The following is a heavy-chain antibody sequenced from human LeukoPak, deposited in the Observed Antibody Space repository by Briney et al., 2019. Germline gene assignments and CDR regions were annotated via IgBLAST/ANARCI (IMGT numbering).Heavy chain of an antibody. CDR2: IGSSGGST. CDR1: GFTFSSYA. CDR3: VKGYGGNPFDY. V-gene: IGHV3-23*01. J-gene: IGHJ4*02. Sequence: GGSLRLSCAASGFTFSSYAMSWVRQAPGKGLEWVSAIGSSGGSTYYADSVKGRFTISRDNSKNTLYLQMNSLRAEDTAVYYCVKGYGGNPFDYWGQGTLVTVSS. D-gene: IGHD4-23*01.